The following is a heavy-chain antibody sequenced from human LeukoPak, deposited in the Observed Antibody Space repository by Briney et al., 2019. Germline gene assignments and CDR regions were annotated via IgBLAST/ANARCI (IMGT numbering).Heavy chain of an antibody. CDR3: VRHGEQQLLFSFDY. Sequence: PSETLSLTCAVSGYSISSGYYWGWIRQPPGKGLEWIGSIYHSGSTYYNPSLKSRVTISVDTSKNQFSLKLSSVTAADTAVYYCVRHGEQQLLFSFDYWGQGTLVTVSS. V-gene: IGHV4-38-2*01. D-gene: IGHD6-13*01. CDR1: GYSISSGYY. J-gene: IGHJ4*02. CDR2: IYHSGST.